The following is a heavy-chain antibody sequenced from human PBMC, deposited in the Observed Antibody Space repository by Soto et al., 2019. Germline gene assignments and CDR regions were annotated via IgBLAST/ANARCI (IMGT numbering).Heavy chain of an antibody. CDR1: GGSISSYY. J-gene: IGHJ6*02. Sequence: SETLSLACTVSGGSISSYYWSWIRQPPGKGLEWIGYIYYSGSTNYNPSLKSRVTISVDTSKNQFSLKLSSVTAADTAVYYCARDVRAAPTRDYYYGMDVWGQGTTVTVSS. CDR3: ARDVRAAPTRDYYYGMDV. D-gene: IGHD6-6*01. V-gene: IGHV4-59*12. CDR2: IYYSGST.